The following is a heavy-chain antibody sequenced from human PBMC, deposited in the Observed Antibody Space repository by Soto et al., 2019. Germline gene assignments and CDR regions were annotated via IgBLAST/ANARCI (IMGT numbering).Heavy chain of an antibody. CDR3: ARDLPAPEGFYGGKDY. D-gene: IGHD4-17*01. CDR2: INAGNGNT. CDR1: GYTFTSYA. Sequence: GASVKVSCKASGYTFTSYAMHWVRQAPGQRLEWMGWINAGNGNTKYSQKFQGRVTITRDTSASTAYMELSSLRSEDTAVYYCARDLPAPEGFYGGKDYWGQGTLVTVSS. V-gene: IGHV1-3*01. J-gene: IGHJ4*02.